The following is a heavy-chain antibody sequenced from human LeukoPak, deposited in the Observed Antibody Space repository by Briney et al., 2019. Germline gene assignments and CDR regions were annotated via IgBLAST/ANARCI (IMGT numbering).Heavy chain of an antibody. Sequence: ASVKVSCKASGYTFTGYYMHWVRQAPGQGLEWMGRINPNSGGTNYAQTFQGRVTMTRDTSISTAYMELSRLRSDDTAVYYCARDGTGYCSGGSCYSGASFDYWGQGTLVTVSS. CDR1: GYTFTGYY. D-gene: IGHD2-15*01. CDR2: INPNSGGT. J-gene: IGHJ4*02. CDR3: ARDGTGYCSGGSCYSGASFDY. V-gene: IGHV1-2*06.